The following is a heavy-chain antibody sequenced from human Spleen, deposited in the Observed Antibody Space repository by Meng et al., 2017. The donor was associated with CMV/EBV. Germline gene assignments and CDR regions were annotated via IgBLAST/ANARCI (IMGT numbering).Heavy chain of an antibody. Sequence: GESLKISCAASGFTFSNYWKHWVRQPPGKGLVWVSSIYSDGSATYYADSVKGRFTISRDNAKKTLYLQMRSLRAEDTGVYYCGREQSGSPDYWGRGTLVTVSS. J-gene: IGHJ4*02. V-gene: IGHV3-74*01. D-gene: IGHD3-10*01. CDR3: GREQSGSPDY. CDR2: IYSDGSAT. CDR1: GFTFSNYW.